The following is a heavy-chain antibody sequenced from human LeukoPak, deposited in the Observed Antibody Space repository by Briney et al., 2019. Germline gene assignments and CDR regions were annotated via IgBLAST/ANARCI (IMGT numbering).Heavy chain of an antibody. CDR1: GFTFSSYA. V-gene: IGHV3-23*01. Sequence: AGSLRLSCAASGFTFSSYAMSWVRQAPGKGLEWVSAISDSGGSTYYADSVKGRFTISRDNSKNTLYLQMNSLRAEDTAVYYCAKRVTGTILDYWGQGTLVTVSS. CDR3: AKRVTGTILDY. J-gene: IGHJ4*02. CDR2: ISDSGGST. D-gene: IGHD1-7*01.